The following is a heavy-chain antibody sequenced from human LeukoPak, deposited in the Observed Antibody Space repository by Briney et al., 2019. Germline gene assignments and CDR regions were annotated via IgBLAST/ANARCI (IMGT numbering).Heavy chain of an antibody. D-gene: IGHD1-14*01. Sequence: GESLKISCKGSGYSFTSYWIGWVRQVPGKGLEWIGSIYPGDSDTRYSPSFQAQVTISAEKSISTAYLQWSSLKASDTAMYYCARTGEAWPEPNWFDPWGQGTLVTVSS. CDR2: IYPGDSDT. V-gene: IGHV5-51*01. CDR3: ARTGEAWPEPNWFDP. J-gene: IGHJ5*02. CDR1: GYSFTSYW.